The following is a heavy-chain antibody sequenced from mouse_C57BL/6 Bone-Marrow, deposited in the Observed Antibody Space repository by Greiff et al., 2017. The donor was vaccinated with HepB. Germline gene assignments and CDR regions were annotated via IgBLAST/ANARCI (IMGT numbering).Heavy chain of an antibody. CDR3: ARQAKTGDY. D-gene: IGHD4-1*01. CDR2: ISNGGGST. Sequence: EVNVVESGGGLVQPGGSLKLSCAASGFTFSDYYMYWVRQTPEKRLEWVAYISNGGGSTYYPDTVKGRFTISRDNAKNTLYLQMSRLKSEDTAMYYCARQAKTGDYWGQGTTLTVSS. V-gene: IGHV5-12*01. CDR1: GFTFSDYY. J-gene: IGHJ2*01.